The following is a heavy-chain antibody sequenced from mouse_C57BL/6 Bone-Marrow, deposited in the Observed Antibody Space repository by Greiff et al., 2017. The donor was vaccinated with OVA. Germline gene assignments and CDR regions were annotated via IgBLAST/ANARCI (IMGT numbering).Heavy chain of an antibody. CDR1: GFNIKDDY. CDR2: IDPENGDT. CDR3: ASYGNLDY. V-gene: IGHV14-4*01. J-gene: IGHJ2*01. D-gene: IGHD2-1*01. Sequence: EVKLVESGAELVRPGASVKLSCTASGFNIKDDYMHWVKQRPEQGLEWIGWIDPENGDTEYASKFQGKATITADTSSNTAYLQLSSLTAEDSSFYYCASYGNLDYWGQGTTLTVSS.